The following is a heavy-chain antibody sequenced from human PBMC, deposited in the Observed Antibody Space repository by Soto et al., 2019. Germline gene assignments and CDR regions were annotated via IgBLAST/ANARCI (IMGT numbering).Heavy chain of an antibody. V-gene: IGHV3-11*01. J-gene: IGHJ5*02. D-gene: IGHD6-19*01. CDR1: GVTFSDYY. CDR2: ISSSGSTI. CDR3: ARDPSLAVAGLYWFDP. Sequence: GGSLGLCCAASGVTFSDYYVSWIRRAPGKGLEWVSYISSSGSTIYYADSVKGRFTISRDNAKNSLYLQMNSLRAEDTAVYYCARDPSLAVAGLYWFDPWGQGTLVTVSS.